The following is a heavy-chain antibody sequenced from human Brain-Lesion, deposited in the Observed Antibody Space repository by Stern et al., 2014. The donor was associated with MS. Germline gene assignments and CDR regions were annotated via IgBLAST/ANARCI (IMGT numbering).Heavy chain of an antibody. Sequence: QVPLLESGAEVKKPGASVKVSCKVSGYTLTELSMHWVRQAPRKGLEWMGGFDPEDGETIYGQKFQGRVTMTEDTSTDTAYMELSSLRSEDTAVYYCATLSPGAGGNYYRHFDYWGQGTLVTVSS. CDR3: ATLSPGAGGNYYRHFDY. CDR2: FDPEDGET. CDR1: GYTLTELS. D-gene: IGHD1-26*01. J-gene: IGHJ4*02. V-gene: IGHV1-24*01.